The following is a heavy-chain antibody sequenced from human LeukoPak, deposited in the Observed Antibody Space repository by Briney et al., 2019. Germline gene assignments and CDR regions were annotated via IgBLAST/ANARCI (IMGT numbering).Heavy chain of an antibody. CDR1: GFTFSTYW. V-gene: IGHV3-74*01. Sequence: GGSLRLSCAASGFTFSTYWMHWVRQAPGKGLVLVSRINSDGSSTSYADSVKGRFTISRDNAKNTLYLQMNNLRAEDTAVYYCARDRGYAFDIWGQGTMVTVSS. CDR3: ARDRGYAFDI. CDR2: INSDGSST. J-gene: IGHJ3*02. D-gene: IGHD5-12*01.